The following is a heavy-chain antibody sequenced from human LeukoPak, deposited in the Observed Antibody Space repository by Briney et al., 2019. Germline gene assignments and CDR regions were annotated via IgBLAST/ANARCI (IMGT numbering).Heavy chain of an antibody. CDR1: GFIFRNYA. CDR2: ISDNGGGR. V-gene: IGHV3-23*01. J-gene: IGHJ4*02. Sequence: GGSLRLSCGASGFIFRNYAMSWVRQAPGEGLEWVSGISDNGGGRYYADSVKGRFTISRDNSKNMLYLQMNSLRAEDKAVYYCAKESVALGAPLYDYWGRGILVTASS. D-gene: IGHD4/OR15-4a*01. CDR3: AKESVALGAPLYDY.